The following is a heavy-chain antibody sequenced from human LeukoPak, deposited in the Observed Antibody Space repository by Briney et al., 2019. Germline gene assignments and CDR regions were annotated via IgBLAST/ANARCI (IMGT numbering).Heavy chain of an antibody. V-gene: IGHV3-15*01. CDR3: VTDLTTH. CDR1: GLNFSKAW. Sequence: PGGSLRLSCAASGLNFSKAWMTWVRQTPGKGLEWLGLMKSKPDGETTIYAAPVKDRFTISRDDSTSTLYLQMNSLKTEDTGVYYCVTDLTTHWGQGTLVTVSS. CDR2: MKSKPDGETT. J-gene: IGHJ4*02. D-gene: IGHD3-9*01.